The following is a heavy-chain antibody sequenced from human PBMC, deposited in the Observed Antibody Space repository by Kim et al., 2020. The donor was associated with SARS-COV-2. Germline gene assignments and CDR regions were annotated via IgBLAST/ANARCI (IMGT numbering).Heavy chain of an antibody. CDR3: TRAHNIGRWAYYYYYYMDD. V-gene: IGHV3-49*04. Sequence: GGSLRLSCTASGFTFGDYAMSWVRQAPGKGLEWVGFIRSKAYGGTTEYAASVKGRFTISRDESKIIAYLQMNSLKTEDTAVYYCTRAHNIGRWAYYYYYYMDDWGKGTPVTVSS. D-gene: IGHD5-12*01. J-gene: IGHJ6*03. CDR2: IRSKAYGGTT. CDR1: GFTFGDYA.